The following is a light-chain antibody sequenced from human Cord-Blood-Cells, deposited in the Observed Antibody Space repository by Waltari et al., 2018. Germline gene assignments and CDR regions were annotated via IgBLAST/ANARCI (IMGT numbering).Light chain of an antibody. CDR3: QQRSNWPPIT. Sequence: EIVLTQSPSTLPLSPGQRATRAYRASQSVSSYLAWYQQKPGQAPRLLIYDASNRATGIPARFSGSGSGTDFTLTISSLEPEDFAVYYCQQRSNWPPITFGQGTRLEIK. J-gene: IGKJ5*01. V-gene: IGKV3-11*01. CDR1: QSVSSY. CDR2: DAS.